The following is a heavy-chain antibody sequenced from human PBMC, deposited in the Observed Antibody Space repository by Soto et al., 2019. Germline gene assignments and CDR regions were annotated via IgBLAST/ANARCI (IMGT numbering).Heavy chain of an antibody. V-gene: IGHV3-30-3*01. CDR3: ATDYLYYGGGAEF. J-gene: IGHJ4*02. CDR1: GFTFSNNA. D-gene: IGHD1-26*01. CDR2: LSDDGSKT. Sequence: QVQLVESGGGVVQPGRSLRLSCAASGFTFSNNALHWVRQAPGKGLEWVAGLSDDGSKTYYAESVKGRFTISRDNSQSTMFLQMSGLRPDETAVYYCATDYLYYGGGAEFWGQGTLLTVSS.